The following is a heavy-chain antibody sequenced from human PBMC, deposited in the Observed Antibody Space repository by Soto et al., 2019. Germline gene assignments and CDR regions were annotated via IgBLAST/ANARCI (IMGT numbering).Heavy chain of an antibody. V-gene: IGHV1-3*01. D-gene: IGHD3-22*01. CDR2: INAGNGNT. J-gene: IGHJ3*02. Sequence: ASVKVSCKASGYTFTSYAMHWVRQAPGQRLEWMGWINAGNGNTKYSQKFQGRVTITGDTSASTAYMELSSLRSEDTAVYYCARAILYYDSSGYYYEAFDIWGQGTMVTVS. CDR3: ARAILYYDSSGYYYEAFDI. CDR1: GYTFTSYA.